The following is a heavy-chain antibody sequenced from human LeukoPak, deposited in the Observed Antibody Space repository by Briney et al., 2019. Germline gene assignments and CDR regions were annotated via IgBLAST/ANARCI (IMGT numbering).Heavy chain of an antibody. V-gene: IGHV4-34*01. CDR2: INHSGST. CDR1: GGSFSGYY. Sequence: KASETLSLTCAVYGGSFSGYYWSWIRQPPGKGLEWIGEINHSGSTNYNPSLKSRVTISVDTSKNQFSLKLSSVTAADTAVYYCARPASPSRWGVPTNYYYYMDVWGKGTTVTISS. D-gene: IGHD3-16*01. J-gene: IGHJ6*03. CDR3: ARPASPSRWGVPTNYYYYMDV.